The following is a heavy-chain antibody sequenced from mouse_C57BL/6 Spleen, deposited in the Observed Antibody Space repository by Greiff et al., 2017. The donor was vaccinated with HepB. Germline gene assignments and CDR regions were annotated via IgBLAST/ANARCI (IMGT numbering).Heavy chain of an antibody. J-gene: IGHJ4*01. CDR1: GYAFSSSW. V-gene: IGHV1-82*01. D-gene: IGHD2-4*01. CDR3: ARGDDYAYYAMDY. CDR2: IYPGDGDT. Sequence: VQLQQSGPVLVKPGASVKISCKASGYAFSSSWMNWVKQRPGKGLEWIGRIYPGDGDTNYNGKFKGKATLTADKSSSTAYMQLSSLTSEDSAVYFCARGDDYAYYAMDYWGQGTSVTVSS.